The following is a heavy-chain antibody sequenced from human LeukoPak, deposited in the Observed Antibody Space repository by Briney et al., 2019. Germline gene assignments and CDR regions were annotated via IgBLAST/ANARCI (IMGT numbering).Heavy chain of an antibody. J-gene: IGHJ4*02. V-gene: IGHV3-7*01. D-gene: IGHD3-16*01. CDR2: INPAGSTK. Sequence: GGSLRLSCAASGFTFNDVWMAWVRHGPGRGLEWVANINPAGSTKQYVDPVRGRFTISRDNAKNSLYLQMNSLRAEDTGLYHCARDMKGNLDYWGQGTLVTVSS. CDR1: GFTFNDVW. CDR3: ARDMKGNLDY.